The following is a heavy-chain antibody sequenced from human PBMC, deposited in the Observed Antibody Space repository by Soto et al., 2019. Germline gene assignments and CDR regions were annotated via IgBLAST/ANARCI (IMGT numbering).Heavy chain of an antibody. D-gene: IGHD3-3*01. V-gene: IGHV4-59*01. Sequence: PSETLSLTCTVSGGSISSYYWSWIRQPPGKGLEWIGYIYYSGSTNYNHSLKSRVTISVDTSKNQFSLNLSSVTAADTAVYYCGRVAAGYDFWSGDYYYYYMDVWGKGNTVTVSS. CDR2: IYYSGST. CDR1: GGSISSYY. CDR3: GRVAAGYDFWSGDYYYYYMDV. J-gene: IGHJ6*03.